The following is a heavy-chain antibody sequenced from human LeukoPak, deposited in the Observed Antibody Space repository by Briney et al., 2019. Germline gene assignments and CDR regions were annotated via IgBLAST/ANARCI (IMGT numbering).Heavy chain of an antibody. CDR2: IIPIFGTA. CDR1: GGTFSSYA. CDR3: ARGSSWPLNWFDP. J-gene: IGHJ5*02. D-gene: IGHD6-13*01. V-gene: IGHV1-69*05. Sequence: SVKVSCKASGGTFSSYAISWVRQAPGQGLEWMGRIIPIFGTANYAQKFQGRVTITTDESTSTAYMELSSLRSEDTAVSYCARGSSWPLNWFDPWGQGTLVTVSS.